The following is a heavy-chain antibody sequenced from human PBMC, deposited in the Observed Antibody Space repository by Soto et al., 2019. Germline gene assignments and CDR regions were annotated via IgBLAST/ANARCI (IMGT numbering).Heavy chain of an antibody. J-gene: IGHJ5*02. CDR1: GGSLTSGNTYS. Sequence: LSLTCAVSGGSLTSGNTYSWSWIRQPPGKGLEWIGSISHTGSTSYNPSLKSRVSMSVDKSKNQFSLKLSSVTAADMAVYYCARAVTPYFGTWFDPWGQGTLVTVSS. V-gene: IGHV4-30-2*01. D-gene: IGHD3-10*01. CDR3: ARAVTPYFGTWFDP. CDR2: ISHTGST.